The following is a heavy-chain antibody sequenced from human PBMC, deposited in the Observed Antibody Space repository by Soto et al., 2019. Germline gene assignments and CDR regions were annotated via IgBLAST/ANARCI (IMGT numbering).Heavy chain of an antibody. V-gene: IGHV3-72*01. Sequence: EVQLVESGGGLVQPGGSLRLSCAASGFTLSDHYMDWVRQAPGKGLEWVGRTKNKAQGYTTEYAASVKGRFTISRDDSEDALYLQMSGLEAGDTAVYYCARWTNGACGHWGKGTLVNVSS. CDR1: GFTLSDHY. CDR3: ARWTNGACGH. J-gene: IGHJ4*02. CDR2: TKNKAQGYTT. D-gene: IGHD2-8*01.